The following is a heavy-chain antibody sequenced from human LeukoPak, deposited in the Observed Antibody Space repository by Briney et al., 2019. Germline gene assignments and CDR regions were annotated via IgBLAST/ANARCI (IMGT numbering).Heavy chain of an antibody. J-gene: IGHJ6*03. Sequence: PGGSLRLSCAASGFTFNNYWMHWVRQAPGKGLEWVSSISGGSTYIYYADSVKGRFTISRDNAKNSLYLQMNSLRAEDTAVYYCARPPWGIAAAAMDVWGRGTTVTVSS. V-gene: IGHV3-21*01. CDR1: GFTFNNYW. CDR3: ARPPWGIAAAAMDV. D-gene: IGHD6-13*01. CDR2: ISGGSTYI.